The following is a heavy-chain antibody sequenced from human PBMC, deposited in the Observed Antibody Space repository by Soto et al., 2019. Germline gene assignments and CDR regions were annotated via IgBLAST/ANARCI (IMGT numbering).Heavy chain of an antibody. Sequence: QVQLVQSGAEVKKPGASVKVSCKASGYTFTSYDINWVRQATGQGLEWMGWMNPNSGNTGYAQKFQSRVTMTRNTSLSTADMELSSLRSADTDVYYCVAWDRRCWYGPFFWVKGTLVTVSS. CDR3: VAWDRRCWYGPFF. V-gene: IGHV1-8*01. D-gene: IGHD6-13*01. CDR2: MNPNSGNT. J-gene: IGHJ4*02. CDR1: GYTFTSYD.